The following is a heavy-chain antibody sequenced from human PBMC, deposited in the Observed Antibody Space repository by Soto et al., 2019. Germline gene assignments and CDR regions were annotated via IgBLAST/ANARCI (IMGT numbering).Heavy chain of an antibody. CDR3: ARRHEPYSSGWSVY. Sequence: EVQLVESGGGLVQPGGSLRLSCAASGFTVSSNYMSWVRQAPGKGLEWVSVIYSGGSTYYADSVKGRFTISRDNSKNTLYLRMNSLRAQDTAVYYCARRHEPYSSGWSVYWGQGTLVTVSS. D-gene: IGHD6-19*01. CDR1: GFTVSSNY. J-gene: IGHJ4*02. V-gene: IGHV3-66*01. CDR2: IYSGGST.